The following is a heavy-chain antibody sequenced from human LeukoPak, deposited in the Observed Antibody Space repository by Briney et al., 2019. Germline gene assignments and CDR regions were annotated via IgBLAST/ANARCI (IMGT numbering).Heavy chain of an antibody. V-gene: IGHV1-46*01. CDR2: IDGETGNT. J-gene: IGHJ4*02. Sequence: GASVKVSCKASGYTFIHYYMHWVRQARGQGLEWMGRIDGETGNTRYAQNFQGRVSMTRDTSTSTVYMELSSLRFEDTAVYYCARDPGGNYFGPGTHFAYWGQGAPVTVSS. CDR1: GYTFIHYY. D-gene: IGHD3-10*01. CDR3: ARDPGGNYFGPGTHFAY.